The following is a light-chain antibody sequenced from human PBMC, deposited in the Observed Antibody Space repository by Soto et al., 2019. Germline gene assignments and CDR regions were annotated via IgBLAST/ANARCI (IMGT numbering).Light chain of an antibody. J-gene: IGKJ4*01. CDR3: QQYNNWPRST. V-gene: IGKV3-15*01. Sequence: EIVMTQSPATLSVSPGERATLSCRASQSVSSNLARYQQKPGQAPRLLIYGASTRATGIPARFSGSGSGTEFTLTISSLQSEDFAVYYCQQYNNWPRSTFGGGTKVEIK. CDR1: QSVSSN. CDR2: GAS.